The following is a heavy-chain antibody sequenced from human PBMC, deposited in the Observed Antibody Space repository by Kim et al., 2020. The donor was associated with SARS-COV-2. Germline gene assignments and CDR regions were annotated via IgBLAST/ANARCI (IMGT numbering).Heavy chain of an antibody. Sequence: ASVKVSCKASGYTFTGYYIHWVRLGPGQGLEWMGRINPESGDNIYAQKFRDRVSMTRDTSIITAYMELSSLGPDDIGVYYLARGSYHDGLDFWGQGTMVTVSS. D-gene: IGHD3-16*02. V-gene: IGHV1-2*05. CDR3: ARGSYHDGLDF. CDR2: INPESGDN. CDR1: GYTFTGYY. J-gene: IGHJ3*01.